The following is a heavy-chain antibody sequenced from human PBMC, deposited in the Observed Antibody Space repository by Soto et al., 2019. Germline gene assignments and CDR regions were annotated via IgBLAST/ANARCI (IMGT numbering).Heavy chain of an antibody. CDR3: ARDGRDYGDYFCYFDL. V-gene: IGHV3-11*01. CDR2: ISSSGSTI. CDR1: GFTFSHYS. Sequence: QVQLVESGGGVVKPGGSLRLSCAASGFTFSHYSMSWIRQAPGKGLEWVSDISSSGSTIYYADSVKGRFTISRDNAKNSLYLQMNSMRAEDTAVYYCARDGRDYGDYFCYFDLWGQGTLVTVSS. J-gene: IGHJ5*02. D-gene: IGHD4-17*01.